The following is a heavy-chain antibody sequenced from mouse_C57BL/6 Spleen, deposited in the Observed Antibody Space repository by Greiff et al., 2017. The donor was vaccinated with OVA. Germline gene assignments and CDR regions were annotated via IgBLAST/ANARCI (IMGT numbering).Heavy chain of an antibody. J-gene: IGHJ2*01. CDR2: IRNKANGYTT. Sequence: EVMLVESGGGLVQPGGSLSLSCAASGFTFTDYYMSWVRQPPGKALEWLGFIRNKANGYTTEYSASVKGRFTISRDNSQSILYLQMNALRAEDSATYYCARYNYGSSYCFDYWGQGTTLTVSS. D-gene: IGHD1-1*01. CDR3: ARYNYGSSYCFDY. V-gene: IGHV7-3*01. CDR1: GFTFTDYY.